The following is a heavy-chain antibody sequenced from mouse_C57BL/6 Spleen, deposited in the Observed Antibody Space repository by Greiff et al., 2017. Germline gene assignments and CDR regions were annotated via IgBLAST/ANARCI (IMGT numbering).Heavy chain of an antibody. CDR2: INPNNGGT. Sequence: VQLQQSGPELVKPGASVKISCKASGYTFTDYYMNWVKQSHGKSLEWIGDINPNNGGTSYNQKFKGKATLTVDKSSSTAYMELRSLTSEDAAVYYCRGIWSWYFDVWGTGTTVTVSS. J-gene: IGHJ1*03. CDR1: GYTFTDYY. D-gene: IGHD1-1*02. CDR3: RGIWSWYFDV. V-gene: IGHV1-26*01.